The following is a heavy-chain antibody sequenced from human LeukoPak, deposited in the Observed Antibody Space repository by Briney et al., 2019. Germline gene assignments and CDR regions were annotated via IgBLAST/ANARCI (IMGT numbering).Heavy chain of an antibody. D-gene: IGHD2-15*01. Sequence: PSETLSLTCTVSGGSVSSASNYWSWIRQPPGKGLEWIGYMYYSGSTSYNPSLKSRVTISADTSKNQFSLKLSSATAADTAVYYCARDPGYCSGGSCGNFDYWGQGTLVTVSS. CDR3: ARDPGYCSGGSCGNFDY. CDR1: GGSVSSASNY. CDR2: MYYSGST. V-gene: IGHV4-61*01. J-gene: IGHJ4*02.